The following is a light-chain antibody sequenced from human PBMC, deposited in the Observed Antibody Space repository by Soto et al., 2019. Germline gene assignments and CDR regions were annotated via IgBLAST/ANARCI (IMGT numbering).Light chain of an antibody. CDR2: VVS. Sequence: QSALTQPPSVSGSPGQSVTISCTGTSTDVGNYNRVSWYQQPPGTAPKLMIYVVSNRPSGVPDRFSGSKSGNTASLTISGLQAEDEADYYCSSYTSSSTFVFGGGTKVTVL. CDR3: SSYTSSSTFV. CDR1: STDVGNYNR. J-gene: IGLJ2*01. V-gene: IGLV2-18*02.